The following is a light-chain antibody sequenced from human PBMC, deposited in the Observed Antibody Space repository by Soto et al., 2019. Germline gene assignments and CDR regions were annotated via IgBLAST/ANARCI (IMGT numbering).Light chain of an antibody. CDR3: GTWDSSLSAFYV. Sequence: QSLLTQPPSVSAAPGQKVTISCPVSSPNIGNNYGSWYQQLPGTAPKLLIYEKNKRPTGVPDRFSGSKSGTSATLGITGLQTGDEADYYCGTWDSSLSAFYVFGTGTKVTV. CDR1: SPNIGNNY. CDR2: EKN. V-gene: IGLV1-51*02. J-gene: IGLJ1*01.